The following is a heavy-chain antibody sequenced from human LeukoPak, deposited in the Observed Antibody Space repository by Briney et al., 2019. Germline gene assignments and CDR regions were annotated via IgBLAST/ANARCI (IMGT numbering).Heavy chain of an antibody. V-gene: IGHV1-2*02. D-gene: IGHD3-22*01. J-gene: IGHJ5*02. CDR2: INPNSGGT. CDR3: ARELGGASWYYDSSGYYWFDP. CDR1: GYTFTGYY. Sequence: ASVKVSCKASGYTFTGYYMHWVRQAPGQGLEWMGWINPNSGGTNYAQKFQGRVTMTRDTSISTAYVELSRLRSDDTAVYYCARELGGASWYYDSSGYYWFDPWGQGTLVTVSS.